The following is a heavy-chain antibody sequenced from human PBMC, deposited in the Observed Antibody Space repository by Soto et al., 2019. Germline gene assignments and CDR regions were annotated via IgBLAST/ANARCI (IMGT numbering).Heavy chain of an antibody. CDR1: GFTFSSYE. CDR3: ASRYYYDSSGFENCYDYGIDV. D-gene: IGHD3-22*01. CDR2: ISSSGSTI. Sequence: GGSLRLSCAASGFTFSSYEMNWVRQAPGKGLEWVSYISSSGSTIYYADSVKGRFTISRDNAKNSLYLQMNSLRAEDTAVYYCASRYYYDSSGFENCYDYGIDVWDTGTTLTV. V-gene: IGHV3-48*03. J-gene: IGHJ6*04.